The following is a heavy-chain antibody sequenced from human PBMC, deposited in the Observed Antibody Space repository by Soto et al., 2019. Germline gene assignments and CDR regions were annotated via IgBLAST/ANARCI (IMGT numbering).Heavy chain of an antibody. CDR1: GFTFSSYA. CDR2: ISGSGGST. V-gene: IGHV3-23*01. Sequence: PGGSLRLSCAASGFTFSSYAMSWVRQAPGKGLEWVSAISGSGGSTYYADSVKGRFTISRDNSKNTLYLQMNSPRAEDTAVYYCAKRIAAAGTTAHWGQGTLVTVSS. CDR3: AKRIAAAGTTAH. D-gene: IGHD6-13*01. J-gene: IGHJ4*02.